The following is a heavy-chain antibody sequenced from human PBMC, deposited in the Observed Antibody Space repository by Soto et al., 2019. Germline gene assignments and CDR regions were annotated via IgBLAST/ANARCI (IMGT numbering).Heavy chain of an antibody. Sequence: PWGSLRLSCGASGFTFSSHAMTLVRQAPGKGLEWVSAISGSGDSTYYADSVKGRFTISRDNSKNTMFLQINSLRAEDTAVYYCAQGRGLVSPHYWGQGTLVTVSS. J-gene: IGHJ4*02. V-gene: IGHV3-23*01. CDR3: AQGRGLVSPHY. D-gene: IGHD3-9*01. CDR1: GFTFSSHA. CDR2: ISGSGDST.